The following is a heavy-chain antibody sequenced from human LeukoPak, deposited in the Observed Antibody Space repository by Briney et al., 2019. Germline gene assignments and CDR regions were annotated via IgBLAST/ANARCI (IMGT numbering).Heavy chain of an antibody. CDR2: INNDGSST. CDR1: GFIFSDHW. D-gene: IGHD3-3*01. Sequence: GGSLRLSCAASGFIFSDHWMHWVRLAPGKGLVRLSRINNDGSSTIYADSVKGRFTFSRDNAENTLFLEMSSLRVEDTAVYYCVRERNNFWSGHHSIFDSWGQGTLVTVSS. J-gene: IGHJ4*02. CDR3: VRERNNFWSGHHSIFDS. V-gene: IGHV3-74*01.